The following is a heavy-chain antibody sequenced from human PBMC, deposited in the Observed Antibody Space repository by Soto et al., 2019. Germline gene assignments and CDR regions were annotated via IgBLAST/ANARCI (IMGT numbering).Heavy chain of an antibody. D-gene: IGHD2-2*02. CDR1: GYTFTSYD. Sequence: ASVKVSCKASGYTFTSYDINWVRQATGQGLEWMGWMNPNSGNTGYAQKFQGRVTMTRNTSISTAYMELSSLRSEDTAVYYCARPRFDLGYCSSTSCYKDDAFDIWGQGTMVTVSS. J-gene: IGHJ3*02. CDR3: ARPRFDLGYCSSTSCYKDDAFDI. V-gene: IGHV1-8*02. CDR2: MNPNSGNT.